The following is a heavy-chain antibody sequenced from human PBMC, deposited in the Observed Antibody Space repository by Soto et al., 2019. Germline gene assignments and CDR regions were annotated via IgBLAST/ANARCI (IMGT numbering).Heavy chain of an antibody. V-gene: IGHV1-69*08. CDR2: IIPILGIA. D-gene: IGHD3-22*01. J-gene: IGHJ4*02. CDR1: GGTFSSYT. Sequence: QVQLVQSGAEVKKPGSSVKVSCKASGGTFSSYTISWVRQAPGQGLEWMGRIIPILGIANYAQKFQGRVTITADKSTSTAYMELSSLRSEDTAVYYCARDLGTYYYDSSGYYRDYWGQGTLVTVSS. CDR3: ARDLGTYYYDSSGYYRDY.